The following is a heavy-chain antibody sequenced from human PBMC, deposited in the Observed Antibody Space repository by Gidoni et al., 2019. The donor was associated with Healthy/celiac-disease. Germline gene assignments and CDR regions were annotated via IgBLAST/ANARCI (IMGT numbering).Heavy chain of an antibody. CDR1: GFTFSTYG. J-gene: IGHJ5*02. V-gene: IGHV3-30*18. Sequence: QVQLVESGGGVVQPGRSLRLSCAASGFTFSTYGMHWVRQAPGKGLEWVAVISNDGNNKYYADSVKGRFTISRDNSKNTLYLHINSLRAEDTAVYYCGKDPLQSSGWYGWLDPWGQGTLVTVSS. D-gene: IGHD6-19*01. CDR3: GKDPLQSSGWYGWLDP. CDR2: ISNDGNNK.